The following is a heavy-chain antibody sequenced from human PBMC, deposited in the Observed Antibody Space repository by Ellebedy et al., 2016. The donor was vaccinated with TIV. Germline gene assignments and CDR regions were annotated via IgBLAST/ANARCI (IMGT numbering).Heavy chain of an antibody. D-gene: IGHD2-8*01. Sequence: ASVKVSXXASGYTFTGYYIHWVRQAPGQGLEWMGWIDPNSGDTDFAQKVQGRVTMTRDTSISTAYMELSRLRSDDTAVYYCARESVLMVYAAQGRFDPWGQGTLVSISS. J-gene: IGHJ5*02. CDR2: IDPNSGDT. CDR1: GYTFTGYY. V-gene: IGHV1-2*02. CDR3: ARESVLMVYAAQGRFDP.